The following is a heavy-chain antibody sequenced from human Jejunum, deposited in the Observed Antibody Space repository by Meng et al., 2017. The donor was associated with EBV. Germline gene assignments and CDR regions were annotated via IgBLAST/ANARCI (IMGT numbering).Heavy chain of an antibody. D-gene: IGHD3-10*02. CDR2: IYWDDAK. Sequence: QATLYEVSPTQAQPTQTLTLTCNFAGRSVSTSNWPVGWIRQPPGKALEWLALIYWDDAKHHSPSLTSKLTSPNDISKNQVVLTMTNMDPVDTATYFGVHRPSTMFRAFFDPWGQGTLVTVSS. CDR3: VHRPSTMFRAFFDP. J-gene: IGHJ5*02. V-gene: IGHV2-5*02. CDR1: GRSVSTSNWP.